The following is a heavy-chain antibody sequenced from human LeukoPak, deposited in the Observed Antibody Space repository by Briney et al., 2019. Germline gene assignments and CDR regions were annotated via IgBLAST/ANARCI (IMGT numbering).Heavy chain of an antibody. V-gene: IGHV1-8*01. Sequence: ASVKVSCKASGYTFTSNDINWVRQATGQGLEWMGWMNPNSGNTGYAQKFQGRVTMTRNTSISTAYMELSSLRSEDTAVYYCARNPTVTTRRPRTSWFDLWGQGTLVTVSS. CDR2: MNPNSGNT. J-gene: IGHJ5*02. D-gene: IGHD4-17*01. CDR1: GYTFTSND. CDR3: ARNPTVTTRRPRTSWFDL.